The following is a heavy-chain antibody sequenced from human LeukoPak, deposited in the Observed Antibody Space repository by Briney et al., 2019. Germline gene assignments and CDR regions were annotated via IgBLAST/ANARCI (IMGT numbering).Heavy chain of an antibody. V-gene: IGHV3-72*01. CDR3: VRDWHTAFFN. CDR1: GFTFSDPY. CDR2: ITNKGTAYTT. J-gene: IGHJ1*01. Sequence: PGGSLRLSCAASGFTFSDPYIDWVRQAPGKGLEWVGRITNKGTAYTTQYAASVRGRFTISRDDSKNSLYLQMTSLKTEDTAVYYRVRDWHTAFFNWGQGALVTVSS. D-gene: IGHD5-18*01.